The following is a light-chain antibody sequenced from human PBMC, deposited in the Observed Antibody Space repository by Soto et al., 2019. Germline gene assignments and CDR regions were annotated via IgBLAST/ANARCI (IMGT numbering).Light chain of an antibody. CDR3: QSYDSNISQV. J-gene: IGLJ1*01. Sequence: QSVLTQPPSVPGAPGQTVTISCTGSGSNIGAGYGVQWYQQLPGTAPRLLIYGSDDRPSGVPDRFSASVSGNSASLAITGLQTEDEAVYYCQSYDSNISQVFGPRTKVTVL. CDR2: GSD. CDR1: GSNIGAGYG. V-gene: IGLV1-40*01.